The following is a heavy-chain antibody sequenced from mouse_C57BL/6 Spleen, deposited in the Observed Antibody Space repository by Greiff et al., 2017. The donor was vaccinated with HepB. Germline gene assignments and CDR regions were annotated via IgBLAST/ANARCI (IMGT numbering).Heavy chain of an antibody. Sequence: EVQLQESGAELVKPGASVKLSCTASGFNIKDYYMHWVKQRTEQGLEWIGRIDPEDGETKYAPKFQGKATKTADTSSTTAYLQLSSLTSEDAAVYYCARGVVARYAMDYWGQGASVTVSS. CDR3: ARGVVARYAMDY. CDR2: IDPEDGET. D-gene: IGHD1-1*01. V-gene: IGHV14-2*01. CDR1: GFNIKDYY. J-gene: IGHJ4*01.